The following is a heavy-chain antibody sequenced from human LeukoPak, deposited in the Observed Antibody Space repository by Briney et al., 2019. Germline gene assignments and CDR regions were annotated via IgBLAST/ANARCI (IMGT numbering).Heavy chain of an antibody. J-gene: IGHJ4*02. CDR3: AKAQLRYFDWDFDY. Sequence: PGGSLRLSCAASGFTFSSYAMSWVRQAPGKGLEWVSAISGSGGSTYYADSVKGRFTISRDNSKDTLYLQMNSLRAEDTAVYYCAKAQLRYFDWDFDYWGQGTLVTVSS. V-gene: IGHV3-23*01. D-gene: IGHD3-9*01. CDR1: GFTFSSYA. CDR2: ISGSGGST.